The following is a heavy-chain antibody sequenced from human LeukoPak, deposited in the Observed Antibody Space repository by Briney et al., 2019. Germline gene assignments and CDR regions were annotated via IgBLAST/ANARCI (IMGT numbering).Heavy chain of an antibody. V-gene: IGHV3-9*01. CDR2: IGWNSGSI. D-gene: IGHD4-17*01. J-gene: IGHJ4*02. CDR3: AKDMAPVTTGAVDY. Sequence: PGGSLRLSCAASGFTFNDYAMDWVRQAPGEGLEWVSGIGWNSGSIGYADSVKGRFTISRDNAKNSLYLQMNSLRAEDAALYYCAKDMAPVTTGAVDYWGQGTLVTVSS. CDR1: GFTFNDYA.